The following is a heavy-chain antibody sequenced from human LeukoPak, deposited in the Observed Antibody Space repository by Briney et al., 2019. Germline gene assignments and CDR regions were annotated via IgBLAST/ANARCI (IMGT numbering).Heavy chain of an antibody. Sequence: GGSLRLSCAASGFTFISYVIHWVRQAPGKGLEWVAFILYDGSNKYYADSVKGRFTISRDNSKNTLSLQVSSLRTEDTAVYYCAKDRYSYAFEYSDSWGQGTLVTVSS. J-gene: IGHJ4*02. V-gene: IGHV3-30-3*01. CDR2: ILYDGSNK. CDR1: GFTFISYV. D-gene: IGHD5-18*01. CDR3: AKDRYSYAFEYSDS.